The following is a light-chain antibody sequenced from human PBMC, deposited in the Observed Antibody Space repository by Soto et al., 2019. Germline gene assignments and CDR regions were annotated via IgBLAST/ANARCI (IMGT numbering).Light chain of an antibody. CDR3: QQYNDWLWT. CDR2: GAS. J-gene: IGKJ1*01. CDR1: QSVTYN. Sequence: ETMMTQSPATLSASPGERVTLSCRATQSVTYNLAWYQQKPGQAPRLLIYGASTRATGIPARFSGRGSGTEITLTITSLQSEDFAVYYCQQYNDWLWTFGQGTKVEIK. V-gene: IGKV3-15*01.